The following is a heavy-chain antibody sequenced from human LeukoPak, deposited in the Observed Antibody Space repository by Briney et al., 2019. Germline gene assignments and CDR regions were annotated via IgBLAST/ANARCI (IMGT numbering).Heavy chain of an antibody. CDR2: IYTSGST. CDR1: GGSISSYY. D-gene: IGHD6-19*01. Sequence: PSETLSLTCTVSGGSISSYYWSWIRQPAGEGLEWIGRIYTSGSTDYNPSLKSRVTMSVDTSKNQFSLRLSSVTAADTAVYYCARDLPYSSGSDLKDYWGQGTLVTVSS. CDR3: ARDLPYSSGSDLKDY. J-gene: IGHJ4*02. V-gene: IGHV4-4*07.